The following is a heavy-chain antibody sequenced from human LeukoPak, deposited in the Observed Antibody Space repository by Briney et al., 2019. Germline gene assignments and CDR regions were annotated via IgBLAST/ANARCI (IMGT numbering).Heavy chain of an antibody. J-gene: IGHJ4*02. V-gene: IGHV3-9*03. CDR1: WFTFDDYA. D-gene: IGHD3-10*02. CDR2: ISWNSGSI. CDR3: AKAGGPIFGIDY. Sequence: GGSLSLSCAASWFTFDDYAMHWVRQAPGKGLGWLSGISWNSGSIGYAASVKGRFTISRDNAKNSLYLQMNSLRAEDMALHYWAKAGGPIFGIDYWGQGTLVTVSS.